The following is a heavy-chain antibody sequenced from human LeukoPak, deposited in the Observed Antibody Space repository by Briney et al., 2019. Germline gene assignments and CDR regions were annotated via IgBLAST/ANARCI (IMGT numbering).Heavy chain of an antibody. CDR1: GFTFGSYA. CDR2: ISYDGSNK. J-gene: IGHJ6*02. CDR3: ARDLYMVRGYYYYGMDV. V-gene: IGHV3-30*04. Sequence: GGSLRLSCAASGFTFGSYAMHWVRQAPGKGLEWVAVISYDGSNKYYADSVKGRFTISRDNSKNTLYLQMNSLRAEDTAVYYCARDLYMVRGYYYYGMDVWGQGTTVTVSS. D-gene: IGHD3-10*01.